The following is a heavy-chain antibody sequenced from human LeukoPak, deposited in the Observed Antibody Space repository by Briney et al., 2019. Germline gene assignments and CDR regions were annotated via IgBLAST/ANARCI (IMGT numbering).Heavy chain of an antibody. CDR2: IAYDGSNK. CDR3: AKDMGYCSSTSCPLFDY. J-gene: IGHJ4*02. V-gene: IGHV3-30*18. CDR1: GFTFSNYG. Sequence: GGSLRFSCAASGFTFSNYGMHWVRQAPGKGLEWVAVIAYDGSNKYYADSVKGRFTISRDNSKNTLYLQMNSLRAEDTAVFYCAKDMGYCSSTSCPLFDYWGQGTLVTVSS. D-gene: IGHD2-2*01.